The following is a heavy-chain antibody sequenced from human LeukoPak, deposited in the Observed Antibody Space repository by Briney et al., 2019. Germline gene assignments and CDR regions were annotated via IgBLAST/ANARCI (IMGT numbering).Heavy chain of an antibody. Sequence: QPGGSLRLSCAASGFTFSSYEMNGVRQAPGKGLEWGSYISSSGSTVYYADPVKGRFTISRDNAKNSLYLQMNSLRAEDTAVYYCARDTTIHYGMDVWGQGTTVTVSS. V-gene: IGHV3-48*03. CDR1: GFTFSSYE. D-gene: IGHD3-3*01. CDR3: ARDTTIHYGMDV. J-gene: IGHJ6*02. CDR2: ISSSGSTV.